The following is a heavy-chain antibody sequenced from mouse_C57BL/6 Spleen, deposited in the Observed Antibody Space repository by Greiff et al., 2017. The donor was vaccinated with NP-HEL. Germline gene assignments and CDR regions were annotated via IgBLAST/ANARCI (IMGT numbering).Heavy chain of an antibody. D-gene: IGHD1-1*01. CDR1: GFSLTSYA. V-gene: IGHV2-9-1*01. CDR3: ARNFRGYGSSYWYFDV. J-gene: IGHJ1*03. Sequence: VQLQQSGPGLVAPSQSLSITCTVSGFSLTSYAISWVRQPPGKGLEWLGVIWTGGGTNYNSALKSRLSISKDNSKSQVFLKMNSLQTDDTARYYCARNFRGYGSSYWYFDVWGTGTTVTVSS. CDR2: IWTGGGT.